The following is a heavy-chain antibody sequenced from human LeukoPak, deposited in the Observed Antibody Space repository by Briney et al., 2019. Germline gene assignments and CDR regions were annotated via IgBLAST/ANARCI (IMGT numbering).Heavy chain of an antibody. D-gene: IGHD5-12*01. J-gene: IGHJ4*02. V-gene: IGHV3-30*02. CDR1: GFAFSNFG. CDR2: IRYDGSNK. CDR3: AKDGAWLRFDD. Sequence: GGSLRLSCTASGFAFSNFGMHWVRQAPGKGLEWVAFIRYDGSNKYYADSVKGRFTISRDDPKNTLYLQMKNLRAEDTAVYYCAKDGAWLRFDDWGQGILVTVSS.